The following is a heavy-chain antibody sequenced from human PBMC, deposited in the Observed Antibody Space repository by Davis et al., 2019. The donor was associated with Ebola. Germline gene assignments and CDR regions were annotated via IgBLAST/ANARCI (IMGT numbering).Heavy chain of an antibody. D-gene: IGHD5-18*01. CDR1: GFTFSSYA. Sequence: GESLKISCAASGFTFSSYAMSWVRQAPGKGLEWVSAISGSGGSTYYADSVKGRFTISRDNSKNTLYLQMNSLRAEDTAVYYCAKMVYSYGPYYYYYGMDVWGQGTTVTVSS. J-gene: IGHJ6*02. CDR2: ISGSGGST. V-gene: IGHV3-23*01. CDR3: AKMVYSYGPYYYYYGMDV.